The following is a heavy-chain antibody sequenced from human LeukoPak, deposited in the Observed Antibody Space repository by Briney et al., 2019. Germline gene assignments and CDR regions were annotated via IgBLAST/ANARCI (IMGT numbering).Heavy chain of an antibody. Sequence: GASVKVSCKASGYTFTSYGISWVRQAPGQGLEWMGWISAYNGNTNYAQKLQGRVTVTEDTSTDTAYMELSSLRSEDTAVYYCASSGWNRYYYYYGMDVWGQGTTVTVSS. CDR3: ASSGWNRYYYYYGMDV. D-gene: IGHD6-19*01. V-gene: IGHV1-18*01. CDR1: GYTFTSYG. CDR2: ISAYNGNT. J-gene: IGHJ6*02.